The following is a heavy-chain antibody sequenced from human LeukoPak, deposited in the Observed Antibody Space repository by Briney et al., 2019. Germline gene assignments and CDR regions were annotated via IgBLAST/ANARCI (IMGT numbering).Heavy chain of an antibody. J-gene: IGHJ4*02. Sequence: GGSLRLSCAASGFTFSNSWMHWVRQAPGKGLVWVSRINSDGKTTTYADSVKGRFTISRDNAENTLYLQMNSLSAEDTAVYYCARDYPPDWGQGTLVTVSA. CDR3: ARDYPPD. V-gene: IGHV3-74*01. CDR1: GFTFSNSW. CDR2: INSDGKTT.